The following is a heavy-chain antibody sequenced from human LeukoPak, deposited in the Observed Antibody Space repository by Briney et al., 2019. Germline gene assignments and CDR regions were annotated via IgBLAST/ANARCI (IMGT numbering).Heavy chain of an antibody. CDR3: AREVSCSSTSCDYYYYYMDV. J-gene: IGHJ6*03. Sequence: SETLSLTCTVSGGSISSYYWSWIRQPPGKGLEWIGYIYYSGSTNYNPSLKSRVTISVDTSKNQFSLKLSSVTAADTAVYYCAREVSCSSTSCDYYYYYMDVWGKGNTVPVSS. CDR2: IYYSGST. CDR1: GGSISSYY. D-gene: IGHD2-2*01. V-gene: IGHV4-59*01.